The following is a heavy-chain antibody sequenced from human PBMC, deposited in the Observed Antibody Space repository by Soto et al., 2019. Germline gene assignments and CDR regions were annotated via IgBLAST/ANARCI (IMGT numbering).Heavy chain of an antibody. CDR1: GGSISSSSYF. CDR3: ARTSVTPYYFDY. D-gene: IGHD4-17*01. CDR2: IYYSGST. Sequence: PSETLSLTCTVSGGSISSSSYFWGWIRQPPGKGLEWIGSIYYSGSTYYNPSLKSRVTISVDTSKSQFSLKLSSVTAADTAVYYCARTSVTPYYFDYWGQGTPVTVSS. V-gene: IGHV4-39*01. J-gene: IGHJ4*02.